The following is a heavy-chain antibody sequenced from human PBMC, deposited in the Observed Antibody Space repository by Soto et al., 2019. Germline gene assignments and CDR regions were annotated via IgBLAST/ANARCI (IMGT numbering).Heavy chain of an antibody. V-gene: IGHV4-59*08. D-gene: IGHD4-17*01. CDR3: ARRYGDYFDF. CDR2: IYYSGGT. J-gene: IGHJ4*02. Sequence: QVQLQESGPGLVKPSETLSLTCTVSGGSISSYYWSWIRQPPGKGLEWIGYIYYSGGTNYNPSLKSRVPISVATSKNQFSLKLSSVTDADTAVYYCARRYGDYFDFWGQGTLVTVSS. CDR1: GGSISSYY.